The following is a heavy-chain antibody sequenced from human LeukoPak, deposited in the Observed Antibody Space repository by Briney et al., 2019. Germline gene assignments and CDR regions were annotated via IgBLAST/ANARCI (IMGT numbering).Heavy chain of an antibody. D-gene: IGHD3-3*01. V-gene: IGHV3-30*02. J-gene: IGHJ4*02. CDR3: AKDRLRFLEWLGSLDY. CDR1: GFTFSSYG. Sequence: GGSLRLSCAASGFTFSSYGMPWVRQAPGKGLEWVAFIRYDGSNKYYADSVKGRFTISRDNSKNTLYLQMNSLRAEDTAVYYCAKDRLRFLEWLGSLDYWGQGALVTVSS. CDR2: IRYDGSNK.